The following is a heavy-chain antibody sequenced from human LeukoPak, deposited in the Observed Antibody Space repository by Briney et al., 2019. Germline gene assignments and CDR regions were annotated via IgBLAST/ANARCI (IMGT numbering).Heavy chain of an antibody. CDR3: GELGISMIGGV. CDR1: GFTFSSYE. J-gene: IGHJ6*04. V-gene: IGHV3-48*03. CDR2: ISSSGSII. D-gene: IGHD3-10*02. Sequence: GGSLRLSCAASGFTFSSYEMNWVRQAPGKGLEWVSYISSSGSIIYYADSVKGRFTISRDNAKNSLYLQMNSLRAEETAVYYCGELGISMIGGVWGKGTTVTVSS.